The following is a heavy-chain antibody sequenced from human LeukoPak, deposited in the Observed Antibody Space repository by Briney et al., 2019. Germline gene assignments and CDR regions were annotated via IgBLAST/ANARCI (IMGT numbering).Heavy chain of an antibody. Sequence: PGGSLRLSCAASGFTFSSYGMHWVRQAPGKGLEWVGGVIPIFGTANYAQKFQGRVTITADESTSTAYMELSSLRSEDTAVYYCAREGYCSSTSCYHLYWGQGTLVPVSS. CDR3: AREGYCSSTSCYHLY. CDR1: GFTFSSYG. J-gene: IGHJ4*02. D-gene: IGHD2-2*01. V-gene: IGHV1-69*01. CDR2: VIPIFGTA.